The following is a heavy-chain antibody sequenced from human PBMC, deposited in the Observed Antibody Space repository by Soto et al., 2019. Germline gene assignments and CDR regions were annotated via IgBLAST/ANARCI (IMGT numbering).Heavy chain of an antibody. J-gene: IGHJ5*02. CDR2: ISYDGSKK. CDR3: ARDERFFEPYGWFDP. CDR1: GFTFSSYA. Sequence: QVQLVESGGGVVQPGRSLRLSCAASGFTFSSYAMHWVRQAPGKGLEWVAVISYDGSKKYYADSVKGRFTISRDNSKNTLYLQMNSLRAEDTAVYYCARDERFFEPYGWFDPWGQGTLVTVSS. V-gene: IGHV3-30-3*01. D-gene: IGHD3-3*01.